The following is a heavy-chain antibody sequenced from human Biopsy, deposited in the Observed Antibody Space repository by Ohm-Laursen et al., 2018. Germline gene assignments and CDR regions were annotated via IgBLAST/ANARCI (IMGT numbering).Heavy chain of an antibody. D-gene: IGHD5-12*01. CDR1: GDSISSYY. Sequence: SETLSLTCTASGDSISSYYWSWIRQPPGKGLQWIGYVYYTGSTDYNPSLQSRVTISVDTSKNHFSLRLRSVTPADTAIYYCARGGYDYDYWGQGTLVTVSS. J-gene: IGHJ4*02. CDR3: ARGGYDYDY. V-gene: IGHV4-59*01. CDR2: VYYTGST.